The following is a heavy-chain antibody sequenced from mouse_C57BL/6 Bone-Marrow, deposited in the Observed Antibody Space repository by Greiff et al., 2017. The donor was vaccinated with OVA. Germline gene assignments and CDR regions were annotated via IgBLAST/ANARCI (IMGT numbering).Heavy chain of an antibody. Sequence: QVQLQQPGAELVMPGASVKLSCKASGYTFTSYWMHWVKQRPGQGLEWIGEIDPSDSYTNYNQKFKGKSTLTVDKSSSTAYMQLSSLTSEDSAVYYCAVAHYFDYWGQGTTLTVSS. V-gene: IGHV1-69*01. J-gene: IGHJ2*01. CDR1: GYTFTSYW. D-gene: IGHD1-3*01. CDR2: IDPSDSYT. CDR3: AVAHYFDY.